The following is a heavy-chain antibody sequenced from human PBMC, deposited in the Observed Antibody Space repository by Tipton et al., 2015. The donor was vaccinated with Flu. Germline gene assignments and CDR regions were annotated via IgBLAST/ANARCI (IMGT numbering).Heavy chain of an antibody. Sequence: GSLRLSCAASGFSFSTIAMTWVRQAPGRGLEWISSIRGDGDGTFYADSVKGRFTISRDNSKNMHFLQLTNLRADDTAVYFCAKWVRFYDSSGYYFLDSWGQGTLVTVSS. D-gene: IGHD3-22*01. J-gene: IGHJ4*02. CDR3: AKWVRFYDSSGYYFLDS. V-gene: IGHV3-23*01. CDR2: IRGDGDGT. CDR1: GFSFSTIA.